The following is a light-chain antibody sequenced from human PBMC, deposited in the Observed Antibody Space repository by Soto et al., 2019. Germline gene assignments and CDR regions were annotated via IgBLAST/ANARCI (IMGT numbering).Light chain of an antibody. CDR1: QSISSW. Sequence: DIQMTQYPSTLSASVGNRVTITCRASQSISSWLAWYQQKPGKAPKLLIYDASSLESGVPSRFSGSGSGTEFTLTISSLQPHDFATYYCQQYNSYSTLTLGQRTKVDIK. CDR2: DAS. J-gene: IGKJ1*01. CDR3: QQYNSYSTLT. V-gene: IGKV1-5*01.